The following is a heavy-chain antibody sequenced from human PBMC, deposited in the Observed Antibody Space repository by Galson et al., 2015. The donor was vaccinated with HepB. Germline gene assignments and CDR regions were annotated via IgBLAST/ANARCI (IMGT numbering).Heavy chain of an antibody. Sequence: SLRLSCAASGFTFSSYSMNWVRQAPGKGLEWVSYISSSSSTIYYADSVKGRFTISRDNAKNSLYLQMNSLRDEDTAVYYCARDDYGDFYYYYYGMDVWGQGTTVTVSS. D-gene: IGHD4-17*01. CDR3: ARDDYGDFYYYYYGMDV. J-gene: IGHJ6*02. CDR1: GFTFSSYS. V-gene: IGHV3-48*02. CDR2: ISSSSSTI.